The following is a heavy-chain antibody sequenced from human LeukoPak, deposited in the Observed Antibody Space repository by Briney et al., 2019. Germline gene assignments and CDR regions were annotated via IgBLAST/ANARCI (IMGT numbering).Heavy chain of an antibody. CDR2: ISSSGKST. CDR3: AKEGYGDPANSFDK. Sequence: PGGSLRLSCAASGFTFSNYAMSWVRRAPEKGLEWVSAISSSGKSTYYADSVKGRFTISRDNSQNTLYLQMNSLSVEDTVVYYCAKEGYGDPANSFDKWGQGTMVTVSS. CDR1: GFTFSNYA. V-gene: IGHV3-23*01. J-gene: IGHJ3*02. D-gene: IGHD4-17*01.